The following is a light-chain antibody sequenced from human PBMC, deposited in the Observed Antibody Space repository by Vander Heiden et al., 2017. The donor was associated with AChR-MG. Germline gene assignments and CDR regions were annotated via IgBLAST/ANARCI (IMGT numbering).Light chain of an antibody. CDR3: EQYDKWPPD. Sequence: ERLVTQSPATLSVSPGERATLSCRASQSVSSSVAWYQQKPGQAPRLLIYGASTRAPGIPGRFSGSGSGTEFTLFISSLQSEDSAVYYCEQYDKWPPDFGGGTKVEI. J-gene: IGKJ4*01. CDR1: QSVSSS. V-gene: IGKV3-15*01. CDR2: GAS.